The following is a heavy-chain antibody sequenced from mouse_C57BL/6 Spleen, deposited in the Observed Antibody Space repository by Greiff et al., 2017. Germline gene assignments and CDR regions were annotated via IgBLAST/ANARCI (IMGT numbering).Heavy chain of an antibody. Sequence: QVHVKQSGPELVKPGASVKLSCKASGYTFTSYDINWVKQRPGQGLEWIGWIYPRDGSTKYNEKFKGKATLTVDTSSSTAYMELHSLTSEDSAVYFCARPYGNYEAWFAYWGQGTLVTVSA. CDR3: ARPYGNYEAWFAY. CDR1: GYTFTSYD. J-gene: IGHJ3*01. CDR2: IYPRDGST. V-gene: IGHV1-85*01. D-gene: IGHD2-1*01.